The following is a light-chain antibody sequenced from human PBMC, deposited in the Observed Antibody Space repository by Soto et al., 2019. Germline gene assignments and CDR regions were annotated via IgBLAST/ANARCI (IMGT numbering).Light chain of an antibody. CDR3: QQYNTYAT. V-gene: IGKV1-5*01. J-gene: IGKJ5*01. CDR1: QSISSW. CDR2: DAS. Sequence: DIQMTQSPATLSASEGDRVTITCRASQSISSWLAWYQQKPGKAPKLLIYDASSLESGVPSRFSGSGSGTEFTHTISSLQPDDFATYFCQQYNTYATFGQGTRLENK.